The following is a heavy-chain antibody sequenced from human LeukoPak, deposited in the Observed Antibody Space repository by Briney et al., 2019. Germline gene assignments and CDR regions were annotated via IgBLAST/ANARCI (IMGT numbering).Heavy chain of an antibody. D-gene: IGHD3-16*01. CDR2: ISAYNGNT. V-gene: IGHV1-18*01. Sequence: ASVNVSCKASGYTFTIYGISWVRRAPGQGLEWMGWISAYNGNTNYAQKLQGRVTMTTDTSTSTAYMELRSLRSDDTAVYYCARGQLRMITFGGVMGAFDIWGQGTMVTVSS. CDR1: GYTFTIYG. CDR3: ARGQLRMITFGGVMGAFDI. J-gene: IGHJ3*02.